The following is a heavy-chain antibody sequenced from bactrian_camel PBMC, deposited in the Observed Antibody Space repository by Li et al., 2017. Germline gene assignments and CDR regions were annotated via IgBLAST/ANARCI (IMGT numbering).Heavy chain of an antibody. J-gene: IGHJ4*01. Sequence: HVQLVESGGGSVQSGGSLRLSCAASGYTCSSYCMGWFRQAPGKQREGIATIYSGSNTTHYGSLFTGTGAVHYDDSVRGRFTISKDAAKNTLYLQMNSLKSDDTAMYFCAADGSSWYHYYYWGRGTQVTVS. CDR2: IYSGSNTT. V-gene: IGHV3-2*01. CDR3: AADGSSWYHYYY. D-gene: IGHD6*01. CDR1: GYTCSSYC.